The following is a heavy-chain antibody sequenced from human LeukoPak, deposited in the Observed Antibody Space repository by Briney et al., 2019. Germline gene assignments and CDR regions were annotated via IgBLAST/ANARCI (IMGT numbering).Heavy chain of an antibody. CDR2: IDYSGSS. J-gene: IGHJ3*02. CDR3: ARDHPVADWAPDI. D-gene: IGHD3-9*01. CDR1: GGSISSYS. Sequence: SETLSPTCSVSGGSISSYSWTWIRQPPGKGLEWIGFIDYSGSSNYNPSLKSRVTISADPSTNHFSLNLTSVTAADTAVYFCARDHPVADWAPDIWGRGTMVTVSS. V-gene: IGHV4-59*13.